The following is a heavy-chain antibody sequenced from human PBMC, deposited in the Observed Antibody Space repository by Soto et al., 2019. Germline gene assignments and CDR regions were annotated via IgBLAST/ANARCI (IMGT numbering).Heavy chain of an antibody. CDR1: GYTFTSYG. D-gene: IGHD1-1*01. J-gene: IGHJ4*02. CDR3: ARARYGDY. Sequence: QVHLVQSGAEVKKPGASVKVSCKASGYTFTSYGITWVRQAPGQGLEWMGWISAHNGNTDYAQKLQGRVIVTRDTSTSTAYMELRSLRSDDTAVYYCARARYGDYWGQGAVVTVSS. CDR2: ISAHNGNT. V-gene: IGHV1-18*01.